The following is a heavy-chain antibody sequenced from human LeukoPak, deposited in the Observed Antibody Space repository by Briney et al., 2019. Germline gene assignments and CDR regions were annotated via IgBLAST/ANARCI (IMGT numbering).Heavy chain of an antibody. D-gene: IGHD2-15*01. Sequence: HGESLRISCKGSGYSFSNYWIAWVRQMPGTGLEWMGIIYPGDSDARYSPSFQGQVTISADKSVSTAYLQWRSLKASDTAIYFCARQAVVASSLYYYFLDVWGTGTTVTVCS. CDR2: IYPGDSDA. V-gene: IGHV5-51*01. CDR1: GYSFSNYW. CDR3: ARQAVVASSLYYYFLDV. J-gene: IGHJ6*03.